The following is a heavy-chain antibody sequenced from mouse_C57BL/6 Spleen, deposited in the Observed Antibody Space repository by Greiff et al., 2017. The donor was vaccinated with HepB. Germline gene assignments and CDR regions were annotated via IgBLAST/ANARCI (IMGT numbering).Heavy chain of an antibody. Sequence: QVQLQQPGAELVRPGSSVKLSCKASGYTFTSYWMDWVKQRPGQGLEWIGNIYPSDSETHYNQKFKDKATLTVDKSSSTAYMQLSSLTSEDSAVYYCARKGYDYDGSFDYWGQSTTLTVSS. D-gene: IGHD2-4*01. CDR3: ARKGYDYDGSFDY. J-gene: IGHJ2*01. CDR1: GYTFTSYW. CDR2: IYPSDSET. V-gene: IGHV1-61*01.